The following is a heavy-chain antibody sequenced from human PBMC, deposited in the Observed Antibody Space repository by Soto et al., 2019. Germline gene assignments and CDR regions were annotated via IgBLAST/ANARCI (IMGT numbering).Heavy chain of an antibody. J-gene: IGHJ4*02. CDR2: ISASGGST. Sequence: GGSLRLSCAASGFTFSSYAMSWVRQAPGKGPEWVSGISASGGSTSYADSVKGRFTISRDNSKNTLYLQMNSLRADDTAVYHCAKGRNSGTYRFYFDYWGQGALVTVSS. CDR3: AKGRNSGTYRFYFDY. V-gene: IGHV3-23*01. D-gene: IGHD1-26*01. CDR1: GFTFSSYA.